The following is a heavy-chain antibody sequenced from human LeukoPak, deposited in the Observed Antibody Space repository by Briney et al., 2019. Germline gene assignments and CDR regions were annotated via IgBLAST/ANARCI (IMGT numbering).Heavy chain of an antibody. D-gene: IGHD5-12*01. CDR3: AKGEDIVATTDFDY. J-gene: IGHJ4*02. V-gene: IGHV3-30-3*01. Sequence: GRSLRLSCAASGFSFSNYAMLWGRQAPGKGLEWVAVISHDGGNKYYADSVKGRFTISRDNSKNTLYLQMNSLRAEDTAVYYCAKGEDIVATTDFDYWGQGTLVTVSS. CDR1: GFSFSNYA. CDR2: ISHDGGNK.